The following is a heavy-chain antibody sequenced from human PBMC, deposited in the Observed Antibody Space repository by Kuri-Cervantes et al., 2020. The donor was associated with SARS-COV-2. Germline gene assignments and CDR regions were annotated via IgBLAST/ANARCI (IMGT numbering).Heavy chain of an antibody. CDR2: ISGSGGST. J-gene: IGHJ6*03. Sequence: LSLTCAASGFTFSSYAMHWVRQAPGKGLEWVSAISGSGGSTYYADSVKGRFTISRDNSKNTLYLQMNSLRAEDTAVYYCAKDYYDSSGSNYYYYYMDVWGKGTTVTVSS. D-gene: IGHD3-22*01. CDR1: GFTFSSYA. V-gene: IGHV3-23*01. CDR3: AKDYYDSSGSNYYYYYMDV.